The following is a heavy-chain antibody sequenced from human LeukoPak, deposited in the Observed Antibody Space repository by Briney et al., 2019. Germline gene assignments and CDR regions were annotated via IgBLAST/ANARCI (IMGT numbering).Heavy chain of an antibody. J-gene: IGHJ3*02. CDR3: ARGLPDYDFWSGYYPGWGAFDI. D-gene: IGHD3-3*01. V-gene: IGHV1-24*01. Sequence: ASVKVSCKVSGYTLTELSMHWVRQAPGKGLEWMGGFDPEDGETIYAQKFQGRVTMTEDTSTDTAYMELSSLRSEDTAVYYCARGLPDYDFWSGYYPGWGAFDIWGQGTMVTVSS. CDR2: FDPEDGET. CDR1: GYTLTELS.